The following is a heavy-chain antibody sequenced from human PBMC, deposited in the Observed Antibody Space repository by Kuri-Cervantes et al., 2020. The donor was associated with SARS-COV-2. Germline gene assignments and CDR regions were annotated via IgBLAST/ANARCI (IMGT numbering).Heavy chain of an antibody. D-gene: IGHD1-26*01. CDR2: INPNSGGT. V-gene: IGHV1-2*02. J-gene: IGHJ3*02. CDR1: GYTSTGYY. Sequence: ASVKVSCKASGYTSTGYYMHWVRQAPGQGLEWMGWINPNSGGTNYAQKFQGRVTMTRDTSISTAYMELSRLRSDDTAVYYCARVWWEARITDAFDIWGQGTMVTVSS. CDR3: ARVWWEARITDAFDI.